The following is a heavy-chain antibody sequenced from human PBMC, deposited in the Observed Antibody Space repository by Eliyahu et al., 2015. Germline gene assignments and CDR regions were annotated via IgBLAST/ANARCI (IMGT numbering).Heavy chain of an antibody. J-gene: IGHJ2*01. Sequence: EVQLVESGGGLVQPGGSLRLSCAASGFTFNTYDMPWVRQATGKGLEWVSGIGTAADTNYAGSVKGRFTISRENAKNSLYLQMNSLRAGDTAVYYCARSSVAATNTPWMSTWYFDFRGRGTLVTVSS. CDR3: ARSSVAATNTPWMSTWYFDF. CDR2: IGTAADT. D-gene: IGHD6-6*01. CDR1: GFTFNTYD. V-gene: IGHV3-13*01.